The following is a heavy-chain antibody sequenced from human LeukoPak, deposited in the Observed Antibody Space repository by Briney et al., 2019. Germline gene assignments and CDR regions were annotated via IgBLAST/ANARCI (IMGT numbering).Heavy chain of an antibody. V-gene: IGHV4-59*01. Sequence: SETLSLTCTVSGGSISSYYWSWIRQPPGKGLEWIGYIYYSGSTNYNPSLKSRVTISVDTSKNQFSLKLSSVTAADTAVYYCARVLAAAGTGGWFDPWGQGTLVTVSS. CDR3: ARVLAAAGTGGWFDP. D-gene: IGHD6-13*01. CDR1: GGSISSYY. J-gene: IGHJ5*02. CDR2: IYYSGST.